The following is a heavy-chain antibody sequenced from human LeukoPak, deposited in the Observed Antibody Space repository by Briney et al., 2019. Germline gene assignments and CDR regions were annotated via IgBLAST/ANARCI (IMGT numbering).Heavy chain of an antibody. Sequence: ASVKVSCKASGYTFTSYGISWVRQAPGQGLEWMGWISAYNGNTNYAQKLQGRVTMTTDTSTSTAYMELRSLRSEDTAVYYCARGDHGGYCSSTSCYTDYWGQGTLVTVSS. CDR1: GYTFTSYG. CDR3: ARGDHGGYCSSTSCYTDY. CDR2: ISAYNGNT. D-gene: IGHD2-2*02. J-gene: IGHJ4*02. V-gene: IGHV1-18*01.